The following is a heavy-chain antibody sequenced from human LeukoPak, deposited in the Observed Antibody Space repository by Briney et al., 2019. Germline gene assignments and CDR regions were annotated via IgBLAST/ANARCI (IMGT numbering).Heavy chain of an antibody. Sequence: GASVKVSCKASGYTFTTYYIRWVRQAPGQGLEWMGVITPSDGATTYAQKFQGRGSMTSDMSKTTVYMDVRTMRSEATAVYFRAREQTGGLSGNLGGLFASYHTYYYMDVWGRGTTVTVSS. CDR2: ITPSDGAT. CDR3: AREQTGGLSGNLGGLFASYHTYYYMDV. CDR1: GYTFTTYY. V-gene: IGHV1-46*01. D-gene: IGHD1-26*01. J-gene: IGHJ6*03.